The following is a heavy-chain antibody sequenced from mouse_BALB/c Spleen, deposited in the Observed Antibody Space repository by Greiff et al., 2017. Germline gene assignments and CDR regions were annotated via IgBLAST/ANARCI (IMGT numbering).Heavy chain of an antibody. J-gene: IGHJ3*01. CDR1: GFNIKDYY. Sequence: EVQLQQSGAELVRSGASVKLSCTASGFNIKDYYMHWVKQRPEQGLEWIGWIDPENGDTEYAPKFQGKATMTADTSSNTAYLQLSSLTSEDTAVYYCNGPMGGFAYWGQGTLVTVSA. CDR3: NGPMGGFAY. CDR2: IDPENGDT. V-gene: IGHV14-4*02. D-gene: IGHD6-5*01.